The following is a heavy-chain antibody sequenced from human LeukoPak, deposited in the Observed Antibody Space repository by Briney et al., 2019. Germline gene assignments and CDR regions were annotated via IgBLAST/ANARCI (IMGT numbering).Heavy chain of an antibody. CDR3: ASLRAPRRFDAFDI. J-gene: IGHJ3*02. CDR2: IYPGDPDI. D-gene: IGHD3-10*01. Sequence: GESLKISCKGSGYSFTNYWIGWVRQMPGKGLEWMGIIYPGDPDIRYSPSFQGQVTISADKSISTAYLQWSGLKASDTAMYYCASLRAPRRFDAFDIWGQGTMVTVSS. CDR1: GYSFTNYW. V-gene: IGHV5-51*01.